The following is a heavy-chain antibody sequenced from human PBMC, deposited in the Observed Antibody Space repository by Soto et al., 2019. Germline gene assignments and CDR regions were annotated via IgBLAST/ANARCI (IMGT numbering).Heavy chain of an antibody. CDR3: KAEYTDSSAPVDQTSYLDY. CDR1: GFTFDDFT. V-gene: IGHV3-43*01. D-gene: IGHD6-6*01. Sequence: EVHLVESGGAGVQPGGSLSLSCAASGFTFDDFTMHWVRQVPGKALEWVSRISWDGTITHYADSVAGRFTISRDNSENSHSPQIINLRTADSALYFCKAEYTDSSAPVDQTSYLDYWGQGTLVTVSS. J-gene: IGHJ4*02. CDR2: ISWDGTIT.